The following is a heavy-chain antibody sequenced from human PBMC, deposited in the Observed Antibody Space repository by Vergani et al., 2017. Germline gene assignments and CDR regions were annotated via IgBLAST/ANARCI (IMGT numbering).Heavy chain of an antibody. J-gene: IGHJ3*01. CDR1: GYTFTSYD. D-gene: IGHD2-2*01. Sequence: QVQLVQSGAEVKKPGASVKVSCKASGYTFTSYDINWVRQATGQGLEWMGWMNPNSGNTGYAQKFQGRVTMTRNTSISTAYMELSSLRSEDTAVYYCAKVCGSTSCPYGGGAFDVWGHGTMVTVSS. CDR3: AKVCGSTSCPYGGGAFDV. CDR2: MNPNSGNT. V-gene: IGHV1-8*01.